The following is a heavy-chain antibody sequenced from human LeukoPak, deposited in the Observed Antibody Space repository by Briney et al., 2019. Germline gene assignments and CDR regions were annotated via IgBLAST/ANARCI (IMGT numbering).Heavy chain of an antibody. J-gene: IGHJ4*02. CDR3: ARDIPCSSSYNYFDY. CDR2: INPNSGGT. Sequence: GASVKVSCKASGYTFTGYYMHWVRQAPGQGLEWIGWINPNSGGTNYAQKFQGRVTMARDTSISTAYMELSRLRSDDRAVYYCARDIPCSSSYNYFDYWGQGTLVTVSS. D-gene: IGHD6-13*01. V-gene: IGHV1-2*02. CDR1: GYTFTGYY.